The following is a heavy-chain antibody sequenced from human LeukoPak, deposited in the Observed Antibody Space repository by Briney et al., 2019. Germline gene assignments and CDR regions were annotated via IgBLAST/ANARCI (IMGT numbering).Heavy chain of an antibody. CDR2: IIPILGIA. D-gene: IGHD3-22*01. CDR1: GGTFSSYA. V-gene: IGHV1-69*04. CDR3: ARDPTYYYDSSGYDY. Sequence: GASVKVSCKASGGTFSSYAISWVRQAPGQGLEWMGRIIPILGIANYAQKFQGRVTITADKSTSTAYMELSSLRSEDTAVYYCARDPTYYYDSSGYDYWGQGTLVTVSS. J-gene: IGHJ4*02.